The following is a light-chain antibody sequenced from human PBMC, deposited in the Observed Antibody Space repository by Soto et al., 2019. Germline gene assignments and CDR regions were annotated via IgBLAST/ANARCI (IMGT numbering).Light chain of an antibody. V-gene: IGKV1-5*01. CDR2: DAS. J-gene: IGKJ1*01. Sequence: DIQMTQSPSPLSASIGDRVTITCRASQSLDSWLAWYQQKPEKTPHLLIYDASRLETGVPSRFSGSGSGTEFTLTISSLQADDFATYYCLQDYNYPWTFGQGTKVDIK. CDR1: QSLDSW. CDR3: LQDYNYPWT.